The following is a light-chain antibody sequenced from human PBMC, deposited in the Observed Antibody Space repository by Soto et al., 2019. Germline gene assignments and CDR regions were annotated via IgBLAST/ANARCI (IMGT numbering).Light chain of an antibody. CDR3: CSYAGSSTFVV. V-gene: IGLV2-23*03. J-gene: IGLJ2*01. CDR1: SSDVRSYNL. CDR2: EGS. Sequence: QSALTQPASVSGSPGQSITISCTGTSSDVRSYNLVSWYQQYPGKAPKLMIYEGSKRPSGVSNRFSGSKSGNTASLTISGLQAEDEADYYCCSYAGSSTFVVFGGGTKLTVL.